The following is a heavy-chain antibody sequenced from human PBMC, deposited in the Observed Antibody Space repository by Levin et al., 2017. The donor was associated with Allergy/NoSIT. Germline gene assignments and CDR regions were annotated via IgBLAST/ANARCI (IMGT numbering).Heavy chain of an antibody. D-gene: IGHD3-3*01. Sequence: GESLKISCAASGFTFSTYGMSWVRQAPGKGLECVSLISGSGGSTYYADSVKGRFTISRDNSKNTLYLQMNSLRAEDTAVFYCAKRGSGYYFDYWGQGTLVTVSS. CDR3: AKRGSGYYFDY. CDR2: ISGSGGST. CDR1: GFTFSTYG. J-gene: IGHJ4*02. V-gene: IGHV3-23*01.